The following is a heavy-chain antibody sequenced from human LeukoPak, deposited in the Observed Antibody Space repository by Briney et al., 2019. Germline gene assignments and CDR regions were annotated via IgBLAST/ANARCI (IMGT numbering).Heavy chain of an antibody. D-gene: IGHD1-26*01. CDR3: AKDDTLGSYSH. V-gene: IGHV3-23*01. J-gene: IGHJ4*02. CDR2: ISGSGGST. Sequence: GGSLRLSCAASGFTFSSYGMHWVRQAPGKGLEWVSAISGSGGSTYYADSVKGRFTISRDNSKNTLYLQMNSLRAEDTAVYYCAKDDTLGSYSHWGQGTLVTVSS. CDR1: GFTFSSYG.